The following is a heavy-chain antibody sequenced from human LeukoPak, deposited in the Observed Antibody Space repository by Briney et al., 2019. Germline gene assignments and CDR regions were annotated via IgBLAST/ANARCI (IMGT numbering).Heavy chain of an antibody. CDR3: ATGPGYYGSGSYLWFDP. Sequence: PSETLSLTCAVYGGSFSGYYWSWIRPPPGKGLEWIGEINHSGSTNYNPSLKSRVTISVDTSKNQFSLRLSSVTAADTAVYYCATGPGYYGSGSYLWFDPWGQGTLVTVSS. CDR2: INHSGST. V-gene: IGHV4-34*01. J-gene: IGHJ5*02. D-gene: IGHD3-10*01. CDR1: GGSFSGYY.